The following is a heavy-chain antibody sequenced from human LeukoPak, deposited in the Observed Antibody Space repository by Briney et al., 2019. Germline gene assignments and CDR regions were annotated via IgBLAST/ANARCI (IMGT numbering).Heavy chain of an antibody. CDR2: ISYDGSNK. CDR1: GFTFSSYG. V-gene: IGHV3-30*18. J-gene: IGHJ3*02. Sequence: GGSLRLSCVASGFTFSSYGMHWVRQAPGKGLEWVAVISYDGSNKYYADSVKGRFTISRDNSKNTLYLQMNSLRAEDTAVYYCAKAIAVGSGAFDIWGQGTMVTVSS. CDR3: AKAIAVGSGAFDI. D-gene: IGHD6-19*01.